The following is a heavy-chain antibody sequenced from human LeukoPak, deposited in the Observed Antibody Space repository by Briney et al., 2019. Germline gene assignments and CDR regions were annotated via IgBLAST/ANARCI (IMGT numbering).Heavy chain of an antibody. V-gene: IGHV3-9*01. Sequence: PGGSLRLSCAASGFTFDDYAMHWVRQAPGKGLEWVSGISWNSGSIGYADSVMGRFTISRDNAKNSLYLQMNSLRAEDTALYYCAKGRYYYYYGMDVWGQGTTVTVSS. J-gene: IGHJ6*02. CDR1: GFTFDDYA. CDR2: ISWNSGSI. CDR3: AKGRYYYYYGMDV.